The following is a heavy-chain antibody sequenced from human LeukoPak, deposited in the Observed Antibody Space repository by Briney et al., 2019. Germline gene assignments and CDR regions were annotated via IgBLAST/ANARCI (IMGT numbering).Heavy chain of an antibody. J-gene: IGHJ4*02. Sequence: PSETLSLTCTVSGGSISSYYWSWIRQPPGKGLEWIGYIYYSGSTNYNPSLKSRVTISVDTSKNQFSLKLSSVTAADTAVYYCARDRGVGSSVELVYWGQGTLVTVSS. V-gene: IGHV4-59*01. CDR2: IYYSGST. CDR3: ARDRGVGSSVELVY. D-gene: IGHD3-10*01. CDR1: GGSISSYY.